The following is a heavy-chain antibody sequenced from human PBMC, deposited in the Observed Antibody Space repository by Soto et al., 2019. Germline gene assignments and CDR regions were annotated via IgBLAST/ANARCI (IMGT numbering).Heavy chain of an antibody. V-gene: IGHV3-11*01. D-gene: IGHD3-16*01. J-gene: IGHJ4*02. CDR1: GFTFSDYY. CDR2: IGNGGTEV. Sequence: QVQLVQSGGVLVKPGGSLRLSCAASGFTFSDYYMTWVRQTPGRGLEWISIIGNGGTEVFYTDSVKGRFSISRDDAQSSLFLQLTSLSADDTAVYFCAVDRRPGVYLGMHHWGQGTLVTVSS. CDR3: AVDRRPGVYLGMHH.